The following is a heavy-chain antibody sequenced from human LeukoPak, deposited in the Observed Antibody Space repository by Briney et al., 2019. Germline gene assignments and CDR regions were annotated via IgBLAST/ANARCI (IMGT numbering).Heavy chain of an antibody. V-gene: IGHV4-59*01. D-gene: IGHD3-16*01. CDR1: GGSISSYY. J-gene: IGHJ4*02. CDR2: IYCSGST. Sequence: SETLSLTCTVSGGSISSYYWSWIRQPPGKGLEWIGYIYCSGSTNYNPSLKSRVTISVDTSKNQFSLKLSSVTAADTAVYYCARDLYDYGDFGYWGQGTLVTVSS. CDR3: ARDLYDYGDFGY.